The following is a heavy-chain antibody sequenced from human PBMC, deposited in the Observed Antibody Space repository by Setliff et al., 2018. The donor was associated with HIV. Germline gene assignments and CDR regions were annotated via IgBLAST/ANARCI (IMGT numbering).Heavy chain of an antibody. Sequence: SVKVSCKASGGTFSNYGMSWVRQAPGQGLEWMGGIIPISGTANYAQKFQGRVTITTDESTTTAYMELSGLRSEDTAVYYCARDFGGYCSSMSCPGLFDPWGQGTLVTV. CDR1: GGTFSNYG. D-gene: IGHD2-2*01. V-gene: IGHV1-69*05. CDR3: ARDFGGYCSSMSCPGLFDP. CDR2: IIPISGTA. J-gene: IGHJ5*02.